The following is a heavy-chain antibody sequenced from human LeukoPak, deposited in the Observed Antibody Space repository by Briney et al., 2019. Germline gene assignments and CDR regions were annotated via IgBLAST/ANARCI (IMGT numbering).Heavy chain of an antibody. CDR1: GYTFTSYG. D-gene: IGHD6-13*01. CDR3: ARSYSSSWYVGWFDP. CDR2: ISAYNGNT. V-gene: IGHV1-18*01. J-gene: IGHJ5*02. Sequence: ASVKVSCKASGYTFTSYGISWVRQAPGQGLEWMGWISAYNGNTNYAQKLQGRVTMTTDTSTSTAYMELRSLRSDDTAVYYCARSYSSSWYVGWFDPWGQGTLVTVPS.